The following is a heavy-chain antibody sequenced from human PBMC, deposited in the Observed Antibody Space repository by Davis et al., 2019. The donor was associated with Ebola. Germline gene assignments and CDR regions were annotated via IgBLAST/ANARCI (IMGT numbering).Heavy chain of an antibody. CDR3: ASYCLYYDFWSGPLDYGMDV. CDR2: IKQDGSEK. CDR1: GFTFSSYW. Sequence: GGSLRLSCAASGFTFSSYWMSWVRQAPGKGLEWVANIKQDGSEKYYVDSVKGRFTISRDNAKNSLYLQMNSLRAEDTAVYYCASYCLYYDFWSGPLDYGMDVWGQGTLVTVSS. V-gene: IGHV3-7*01. D-gene: IGHD3-3*01. J-gene: IGHJ6*02.